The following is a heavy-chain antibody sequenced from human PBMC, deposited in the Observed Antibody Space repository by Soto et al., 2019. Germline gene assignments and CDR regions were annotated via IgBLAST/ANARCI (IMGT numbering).Heavy chain of an antibody. J-gene: IGHJ4*02. CDR1: GFTFSSYA. CDR3: AKDLEGYYSNFLGPLDY. D-gene: IGHD4-4*01. Sequence: TGGSLRLSCAASGFTFSSYAMSWVRQAPGKGLEWVSAISGSGGSTYYADSVKGRFTISRDNSKNTLYLQMNSLRAEDTAVYYCAKDLEGYYSNFLGPLDYWGQGTLVTVSS. CDR2: ISGSGGST. V-gene: IGHV3-23*01.